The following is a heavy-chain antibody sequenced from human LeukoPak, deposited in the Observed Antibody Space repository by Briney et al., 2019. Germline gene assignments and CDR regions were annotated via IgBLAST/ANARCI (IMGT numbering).Heavy chain of an antibody. CDR3: AKDVTAEAPPSWFDY. CDR2: ISGSGGST. V-gene: IGHV3-23*01. D-gene: IGHD2-21*02. J-gene: IGHJ4*02. CDR1: GFTFSSYA. Sequence: GGSLRLSCAASGFTFSSYAMTWVRQAPRKGLEWVSGISGSGGSTYYADSVKGQFTISRDNSKNTLYLQMNSLRAEDTAIYYCAKDVTAEAPPSWFDYWGQGTPVTVSS.